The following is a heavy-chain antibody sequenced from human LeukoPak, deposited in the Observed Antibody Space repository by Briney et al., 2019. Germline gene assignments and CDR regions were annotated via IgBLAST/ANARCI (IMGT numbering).Heavy chain of an antibody. V-gene: IGHV3-74*01. CDR1: GFSFSNSW. CDR3: ARESGSGEFDY. D-gene: IGHD6-19*01. J-gene: IGHJ4*02. Sequence: GGSLRLSCAASGFSFSNSWMHWVRQAPGKGLVWVSRINSDGTTTYYADSVKGRFTISRDNARNSLYLQMNSLRAEDTAVYYCARESGSGEFDYWGQGTLVTVSS. CDR2: INSDGTTT.